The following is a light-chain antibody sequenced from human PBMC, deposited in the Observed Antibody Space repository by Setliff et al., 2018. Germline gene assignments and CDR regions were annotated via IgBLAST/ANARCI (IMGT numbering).Light chain of an antibody. Sequence: QSALTQPPSASGSPGQSVTISCTGTSSVVGGYNYVSWYQQHPGKAPKLMIYGVTKRPPGVPARFSGSNSGNTASLTVSGLQAEDEADYYCSSYAGGSKFVFGTGTKVTVL. V-gene: IGLV2-8*01. CDR1: SSVVGGYNY. CDR2: GVT. CDR3: SSYAGGSKFV. J-gene: IGLJ1*01.